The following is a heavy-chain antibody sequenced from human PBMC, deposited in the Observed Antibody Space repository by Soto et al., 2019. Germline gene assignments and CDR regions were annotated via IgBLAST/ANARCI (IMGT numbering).Heavy chain of an antibody. J-gene: IGHJ2*01. V-gene: IGHV3-30*18. CDR1: GFTFNGFG. CDR2: ISYNGGTE. D-gene: IGHD3-22*01. Sequence: LRISCAASGFTFNGFGMHWVRQAPGKGLEWVAVISYNGGTEYYADSVKGRFTISRDNSKNTLYLQMDSLRAEDTAVYYCAKPFQTSGYYYDLWFFDLLGRGTLVTVSS. CDR3: AKPFQTSGYYYDLWFFDL.